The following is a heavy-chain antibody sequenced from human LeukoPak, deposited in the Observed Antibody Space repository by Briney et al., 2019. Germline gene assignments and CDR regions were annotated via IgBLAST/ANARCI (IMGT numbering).Heavy chain of an antibody. J-gene: IGHJ4*02. Sequence: PGGSLRLSCAASGFTFSSSWMSWVRQAPGKGLEWVSDISGSGGSAYYADSVKGRFTISRDNSKNTLYVQMNSLRAEDTAIYYCAKGGSSSNRYFDYWGQGTLVTVSS. CDR3: AKGGSSSNRYFDY. CDR2: ISGSGGSA. D-gene: IGHD6-6*01. V-gene: IGHV3-23*01. CDR1: GFTFSSSW.